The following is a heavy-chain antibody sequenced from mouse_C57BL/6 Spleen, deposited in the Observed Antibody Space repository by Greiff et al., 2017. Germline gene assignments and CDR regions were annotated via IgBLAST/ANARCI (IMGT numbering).Heavy chain of an antibody. J-gene: IGHJ2*01. CDR1: GYAFSSSG. CDR3: ARIYYNYTFGV. D-gene: IGHD2-4*01. V-gene: IGHV1-82*01. CDR2: IYPGSGDT. Sequence: QVQLQQSGPELVKPGASVKISCKASGYAFSSSGMNWVKQRTGKGLAWICRIYPGSGDTNYNGKFKGKATLTADKSSSTAYMQLRSLTSVDSAVYFCARIYYNYTFGVWGTGTTLTVSS.